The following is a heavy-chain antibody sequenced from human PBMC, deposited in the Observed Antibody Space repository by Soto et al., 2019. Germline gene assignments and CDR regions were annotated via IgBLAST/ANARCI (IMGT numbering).Heavy chain of an antibody. V-gene: IGHV3-23*01. J-gene: IGHJ4*02. Sequence: EVQLLESGGGLVQPGGSLRLSCAASGFTFSSYAMSWVRQAPGKGLEWVSAISGSGGSTYYADSVKGRFTISRDNSKNTLYLQMNSLRAEDTAVYYCAKDPLKVIAAAGPDSFDYWGQGTLVTVSS. CDR3: AKDPLKVIAAAGPDSFDY. D-gene: IGHD6-13*01. CDR1: GFTFSSYA. CDR2: ISGSGGST.